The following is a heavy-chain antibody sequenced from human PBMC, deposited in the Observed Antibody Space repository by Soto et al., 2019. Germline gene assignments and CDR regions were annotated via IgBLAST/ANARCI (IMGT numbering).Heavy chain of an antibody. J-gene: IGHJ4*02. CDR3: ARDIVVVPAEESFAY. V-gene: IGHV3-30-3*01. CDR1: GFTFSSYA. Sequence: PVVALRLAGAAYGFTFSSYAMHWVRQSPGKGLEWVAVISYDGSNKYYADSVKGRFTISRDNSKNTLYLQMNSLRAEDTAVYYCARDIVVVPAEESFAYWGQGTLVTVSS. CDR2: ISYDGSNK. D-gene: IGHD2-2*01.